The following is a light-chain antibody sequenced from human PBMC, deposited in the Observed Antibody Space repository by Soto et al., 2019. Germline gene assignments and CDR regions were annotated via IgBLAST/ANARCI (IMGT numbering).Light chain of an antibody. CDR3: QQTYTTPLT. Sequence: DIQMAQSPSSLSASVGDRVTITCRASQSISNYVNWYQQKPGKAPKLLIYATSNLQSGVPSRFSGSGSGTDFTLTISNLQPEDFAGYYYQQTYTTPLTFGGGTKVEIK. CDR2: ATS. CDR1: QSISNY. V-gene: IGKV1-39*01. J-gene: IGKJ4*01.